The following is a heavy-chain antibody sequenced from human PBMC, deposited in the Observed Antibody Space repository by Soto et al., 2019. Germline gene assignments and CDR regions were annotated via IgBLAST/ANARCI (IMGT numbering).Heavy chain of an antibody. Sequence: EVQVVESGGDLVQPGGSLRLSCAASGFNVNSDYMNWVRQAPGKGLEWVSVIYSDGSTYYADSVKGRFSISRDNSKNMLNLGMSSLRAEDTAVYYCARDPGLRNGMSAWGQGTTVTVSS. CDR1: GFNVNSDY. CDR3: ARDPGLRNGMSA. CDR2: IYSDGST. J-gene: IGHJ6*02. V-gene: IGHV3-66*01.